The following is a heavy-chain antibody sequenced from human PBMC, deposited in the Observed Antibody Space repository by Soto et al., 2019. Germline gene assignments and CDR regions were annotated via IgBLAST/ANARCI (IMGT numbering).Heavy chain of an antibody. D-gene: IGHD6-19*01. J-gene: IGHJ5*01. Sequence: SETLSLTCAVSGGSISSSNWWSWVRQPPGKGLEWIGEIYHSGSTNYNPSLKSRVTISVDTSKNQFSLKLSSVTAADTAVYYCSASPITVAGQIFASWALRNLVTVSS. V-gene: IGHV4-4*02. CDR1: GGSISSSNW. CDR2: IYHSGST. CDR3: SASPITVAGQIFAS.